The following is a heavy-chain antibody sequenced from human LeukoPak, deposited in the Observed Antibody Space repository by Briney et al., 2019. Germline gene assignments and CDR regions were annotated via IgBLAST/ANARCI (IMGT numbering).Heavy chain of an antibody. V-gene: IGHV3-30-3*01. CDR1: GFTFSSYA. J-gene: IGHJ4*02. CDR2: ISYDGSNK. CDR3: ARDLGY. Sequence: GRSLRLSCAASGFTFSSYAMHWVRQAPGKGLEWVAVISYDGSNKYYADSVKGRFTISRDNSKNTLYLQMNSLRAEDTAVYYCARDLGYWGQGTLVTVSS.